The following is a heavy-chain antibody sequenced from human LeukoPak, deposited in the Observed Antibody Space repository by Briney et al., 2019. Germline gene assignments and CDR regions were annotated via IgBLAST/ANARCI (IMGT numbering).Heavy chain of an antibody. CDR1: GFTFSNYA. CDR2: ISGSDGST. V-gene: IGHV3-23*01. Sequence: PGGSLRLSCAASGFTFSNYAMSWVRQAPGKGLEWVSAISGSDGSTNYADSVKGRFTISRDNSKNTPYLQMNSLRAEDTAVYYCAKDRAGIVGATSCDYWGQGTLVTVSS. D-gene: IGHD1-26*01. CDR3: AKDRAGIVGATSCDY. J-gene: IGHJ4*02.